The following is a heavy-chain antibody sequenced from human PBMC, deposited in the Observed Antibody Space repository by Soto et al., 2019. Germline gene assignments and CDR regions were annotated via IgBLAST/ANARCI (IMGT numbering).Heavy chain of an antibody. V-gene: IGHV5-51*01. CDR3: VRQHPLDSGAYYN. CDR2: IYPRDSET. J-gene: IGHJ4*02. Sequence: PGESLKISCKVSGDSFTSFWIGWVRQMPGKGLEWLGVIYPRDSETRYNPSFQGQLTISADKSINTAYLQWSSLRASDTAIYYSVRQHPLDSGAYYNWGQGTLVTVS. D-gene: IGHD4-17*01. CDR1: GDSFTSFW.